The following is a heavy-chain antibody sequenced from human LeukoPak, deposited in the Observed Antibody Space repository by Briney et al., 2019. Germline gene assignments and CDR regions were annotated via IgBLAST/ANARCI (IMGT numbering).Heavy chain of an antibody. V-gene: IGHV4-30-2*01. J-gene: IGHJ5*02. CDR3: ARVEWELHWFDP. CDR2: IYHSGST. Sequence: PSQTLSLTCTVSGGSISSGGYYWSWIRQPPGKGLEWIGYIYHSGSTYYNPSLKSRVTISVDRSKNQFSLKLSSVTAADTAVYYCARVEWELHWFDPRGQGTLVTVSS. D-gene: IGHD1-26*01. CDR1: GGSISSGGYY.